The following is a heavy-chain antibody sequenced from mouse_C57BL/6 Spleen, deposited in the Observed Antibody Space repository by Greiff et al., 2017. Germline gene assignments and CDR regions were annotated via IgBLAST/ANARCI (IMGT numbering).Heavy chain of an antibody. CDR2: INPNNGGT. CDR1: GYTFTDYN. V-gene: IGHV1-18*01. D-gene: IGHD1-1*01. Sequence: VQLQQSGPELVKPGASVKIPCKASGYTFTDYNMDWVKQSHGKSLEWIGDINPNNGGTIYNQKFKGKATLTVDKSSSTAYMELRSLTSEDTAVYYCAMNYYGSQPNWYFDVWGTGTTVTVSS. J-gene: IGHJ1*03. CDR3: AMNYYGSQPNWYFDV.